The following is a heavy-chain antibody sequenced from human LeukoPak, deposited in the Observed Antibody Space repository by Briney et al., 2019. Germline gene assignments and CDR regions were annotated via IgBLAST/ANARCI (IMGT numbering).Heavy chain of an antibody. J-gene: IGHJ4*02. CDR2: ISWNSGSI. CDR1: GFTFDDYA. D-gene: IGHD2-15*01. V-gene: IGHV3-9*01. CDR3: AKDGGGCSGGSCYDPSY. Sequence: GRSLRLSCAASGFTFDDYAMHWVRQAPGKGLEWVSGISWNSGSIGYADSVKGRFTISRDNAKNSLYLQMNSLRAEDTALYYCAKDGGGCSGGSCYDPSYWGQGTLVTVSS.